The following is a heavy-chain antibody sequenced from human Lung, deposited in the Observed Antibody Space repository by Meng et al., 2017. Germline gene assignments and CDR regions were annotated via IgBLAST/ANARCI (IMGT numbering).Heavy chain of an antibody. CDR1: GGSFSDYY. V-gene: IGHV4-34*01. D-gene: IGHD4-11*01. J-gene: IGHJ4*02. Sequence: QWQLQPWGAGLLKPSATLSLTCVVSGGSFSDYYWSWIRQPPGKGLEWIGEINHSGSTNYNPSLESRATISVDTSQNNLSLKLSSVTAADSAVYYCARGPTTMAHDFDYWGQGTLVTVSS. CDR2: INHSGST. CDR3: ARGPTTMAHDFDY.